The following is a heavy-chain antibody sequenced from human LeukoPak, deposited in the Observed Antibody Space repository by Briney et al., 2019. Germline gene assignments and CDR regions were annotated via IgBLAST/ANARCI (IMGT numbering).Heavy chain of an antibody. Sequence: PSETLSLTCAVYGGSFSGYYWSWIRQPPGKGLEWIGEINHSGSTNYNPSLKSRVTISVDTSKNQFSLKLSSVTAADTAVYYCARGGFRYGYPPLDYWGQEPWSPSPQ. CDR1: GGSFSGYY. CDR3: ARGGFRYGYPPLDY. CDR2: INHSGST. D-gene: IGHD5-24*01. V-gene: IGHV4-34*01. J-gene: IGHJ4*01.